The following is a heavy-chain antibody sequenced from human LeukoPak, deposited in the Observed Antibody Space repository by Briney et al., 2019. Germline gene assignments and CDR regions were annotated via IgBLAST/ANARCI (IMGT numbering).Heavy chain of an antibody. Sequence: SETLSLTCAVYGGSFSGYYWSWIRQPPGKGLEWIGEINHSGSTNYNPSLKSRVTISVDTSKSQFSLKLSSVTAADTAVYYCATRSAIQERWGQGTLVTVSS. CDR3: ATRSAIQER. CDR2: INHSGST. V-gene: IGHV4-34*01. J-gene: IGHJ1*01. D-gene: IGHD3-3*01. CDR1: GGSFSGYY.